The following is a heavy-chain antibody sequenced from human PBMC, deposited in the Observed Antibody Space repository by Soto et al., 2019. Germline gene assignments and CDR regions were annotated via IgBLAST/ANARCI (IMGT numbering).Heavy chain of an antibody. D-gene: IGHD3-3*01. CDR1: GYKVSTWHNFTSYW. J-gene: IGHJ6*02. Sequence: GESLKISCMGSGYKVSTWHNFTSYWIAWVRQMPGEGLEWMGTIYPGDSDTRYSPSFQGQVTISADKSINSVYLQWSSLKASDTATYYCARLGFNYDFLSGYYNVHHYYGIXVWGQGTTVXV. V-gene: IGHV5-51*01. CDR2: IYPGDSDT. CDR3: ARLGFNYDFLSGYYNVHHYYGIXV.